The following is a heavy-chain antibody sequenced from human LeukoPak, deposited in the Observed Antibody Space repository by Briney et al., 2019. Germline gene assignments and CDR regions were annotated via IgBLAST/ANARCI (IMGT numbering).Heavy chain of an antibody. CDR3: ARFGELSYFDY. V-gene: IGHV4-59*01. J-gene: IGHJ4*02. CDR1: GGSICSYY. D-gene: IGHD3-10*01. CDR2: IYYSGST. Sequence: SETLSLTCTVSGGSICSYYWSWIRQPPGKGLEWIGYIYYSGSTNYNPSLKSRVTISVDTSKNQFSLKLSSVTAADTAVYYCARFGELSYFDYWGQGTLVTVSS.